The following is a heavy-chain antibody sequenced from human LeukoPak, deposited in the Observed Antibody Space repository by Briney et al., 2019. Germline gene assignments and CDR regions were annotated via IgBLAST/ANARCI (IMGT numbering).Heavy chain of an antibody. CDR1: GGSFSNYY. J-gene: IGHJ6*03. CDR2: INHSGST. CDR3: ARVGYIYVINDWSRTGLGAYPTKYYYHMDV. V-gene: IGHV4-34*01. D-gene: IGHD5-18*01. Sequence: SETLSFTCAVYGGSFSNYYWSWIRQPPGKGLEWIGEINHSGSTNYNPSLKSRVTISGDTSKNQFSLKLSSVTAADTAVYFCARVGYIYVINDWSRTGLGAYPTKYYYHMDVWGKGTTVTVSS.